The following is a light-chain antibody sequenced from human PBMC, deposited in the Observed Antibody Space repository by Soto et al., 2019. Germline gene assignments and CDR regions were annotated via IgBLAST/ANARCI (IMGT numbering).Light chain of an antibody. V-gene: IGLV2-8*01. J-gene: IGLJ1*01. CDR1: SSDVGGYNY. Sequence: QSVLTQPPSASGSPGQSVTISCTGTSSDVGGYNYVSWYQQHPGKAPKLMIYEVSKRPSGVPDRFSGSKSGNTASLTVSGLQAEGEADYYCCSYAGSDNYVFGTGTKVTVL. CDR2: EVS. CDR3: CSYAGSDNYV.